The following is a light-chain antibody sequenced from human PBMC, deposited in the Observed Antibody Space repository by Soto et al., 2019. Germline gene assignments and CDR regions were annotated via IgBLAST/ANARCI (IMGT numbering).Light chain of an antibody. Sequence: IVMTQSPATLSVSPGERATLSCRASQSIDSNLAWYQQKPGQAPRLLIYGASTRATGIPARFSGSGSGTEFTLTISSLQSEDFALYYCQQYHNWPPLTFGGGTKVDI. CDR2: GAS. CDR1: QSIDSN. CDR3: QQYHNWPPLT. V-gene: IGKV3-15*01. J-gene: IGKJ4*01.